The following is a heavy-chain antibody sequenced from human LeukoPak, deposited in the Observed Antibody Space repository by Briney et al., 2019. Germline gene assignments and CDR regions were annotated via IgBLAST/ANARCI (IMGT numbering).Heavy chain of an antibody. Sequence: ASVKVSCKASGYTFTGYYMHWGRQAPGQGLEWMGWINPNSGGTNYTQNFQGRVTMTRDTSISTAYMELRRVRSDDTAVYYCARDRYCSSTSCDAESFQHWGPGTLVTVSS. CDR3: ARDRYCSSTSCDAESFQH. J-gene: IGHJ1*01. D-gene: IGHD2-2*01. CDR2: INPNSGGT. V-gene: IGHV1-2*02. CDR1: GYTFTGYY.